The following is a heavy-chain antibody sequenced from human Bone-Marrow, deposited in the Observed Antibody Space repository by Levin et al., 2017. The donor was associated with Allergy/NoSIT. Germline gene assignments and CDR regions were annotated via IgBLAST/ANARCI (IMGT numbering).Heavy chain of an antibody. J-gene: IGHJ4*02. Sequence: PSETLSLTCSVSGASVNSGDYYCTWIRQPPGKGLEYIGYTYHTGNTYYNPSFKSRVVISIDTPKNQFSLNLTSVTAADTAVYYCALDTATVTGIASWGQGSLVTVSS. CDR2: TYHTGNT. D-gene: IGHD5-18*01. CDR3: ALDTATVTGIAS. V-gene: IGHV4-30-4*01. CDR1: GASVNSGDYY.